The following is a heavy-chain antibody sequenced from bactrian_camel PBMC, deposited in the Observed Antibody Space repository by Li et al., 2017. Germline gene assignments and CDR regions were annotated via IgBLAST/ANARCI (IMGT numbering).Heavy chain of an antibody. D-gene: IGHD8*01. CDR1: GLTVSTYC. CDR3: AARYGVGWRRPPVADDWSY. J-gene: IGHJ4*01. CDR2: IDRYDGT. Sequence: QVQLVESGGGSVQPGGSLGLSCAGSGLTVSTYCMAWFRQTSAKEREVVAAIDRYDGTTYADSVKGRFTISKDNAKATLYLQMNALKPEDTAMYYCAARYGVGWRRPPVADDWSYWGQGTQVTVS. V-gene: IGHV3S26*01.